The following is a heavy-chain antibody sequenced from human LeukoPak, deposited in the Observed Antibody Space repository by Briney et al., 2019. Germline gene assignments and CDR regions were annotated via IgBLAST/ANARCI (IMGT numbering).Heavy chain of an antibody. D-gene: IGHD3-22*01. J-gene: IGHJ4*02. CDR1: GYTFTSYG. CDR3: ARDLGYYDSSGYYYN. CDR2: TNPNSGGT. V-gene: IGHV1-2*02. Sequence: ASVKVSCKASGYTFTSYGISWVRQAPGQGLEWMGWTNPNSGGTNYAQKFQGRVTMTRDTSISTAYMELSRLRSDDTAVYYCARDLGYYDSSGYYYNWGQGTLVTVSS.